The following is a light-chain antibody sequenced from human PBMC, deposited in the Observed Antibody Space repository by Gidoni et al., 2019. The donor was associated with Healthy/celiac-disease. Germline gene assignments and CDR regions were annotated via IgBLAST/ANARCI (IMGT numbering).Light chain of an antibody. Sequence: DIQMTQSPSSLSASVGDRVTITCRASQSISSYLNWYQQKPGKAPKLLIYAASSLQSGVPSRFSGSGSGTDFTLFISSLQPEDFATYYCQQSYSTPLTFGPXTKVDIK. V-gene: IGKV1-39*01. CDR3: QQSYSTPLT. CDR2: AAS. CDR1: QSISSY. J-gene: IGKJ3*01.